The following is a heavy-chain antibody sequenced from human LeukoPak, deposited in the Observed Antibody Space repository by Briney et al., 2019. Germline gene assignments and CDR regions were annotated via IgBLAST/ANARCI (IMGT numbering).Heavy chain of an antibody. CDR2: IYSGGST. CDR1: GFTVNSSY. CDR3: ARAAAGYYYGMDV. D-gene: IGHD6-13*01. V-gene: IGHV3-66*01. Sequence: GGSLRLSCAASGFTVNSSYMSWVRQAPGKGLEWVSVIYSGGSTHYVDSVKGRFTISRDSSKNTLYLQMNSLRAEDTAVYYCARAAAGYYYGMDVWGQGTTVTVSS. J-gene: IGHJ6*02.